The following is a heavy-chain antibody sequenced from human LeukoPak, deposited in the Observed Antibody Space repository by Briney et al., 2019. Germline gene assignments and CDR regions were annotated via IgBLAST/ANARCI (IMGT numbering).Heavy chain of an antibody. J-gene: IGHJ4*02. D-gene: IGHD3-22*01. CDR2: IYYSGST. Sequence: SETLSLTCTVSGGSLTSGDCYWSWIRQPPGKGQEWIGYIYYSGSTYYNPSLKSRVTISVDTSENQFSLKLSSVTAADTAVYYCARDGPHYYDTSGYYFFDYWGQGTQVTVSS. V-gene: IGHV4-30-4*01. CDR1: GGSLTSGDCY. CDR3: ARDGPHYYDTSGYYFFDY.